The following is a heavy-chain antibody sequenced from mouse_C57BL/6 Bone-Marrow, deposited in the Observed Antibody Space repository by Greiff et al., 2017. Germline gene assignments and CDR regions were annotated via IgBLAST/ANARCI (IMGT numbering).Heavy chain of an antibody. CDR3: ARRGAMDY. CDR2: SSSGGSYT. CDR1: GFTFSSYG. J-gene: IGHJ4*01. V-gene: IGHV5-6*02. Sequence: EVKLEESGGDLVKPGGSLKLSCAASGFTFSSYGMSWVRQTPDTRLAWVATSSSGGSYTYYPDSVKGRFTISRDNAKNTLYLPMSSLKSDDTAMYYCARRGAMDYGGQVTSGTVSS.